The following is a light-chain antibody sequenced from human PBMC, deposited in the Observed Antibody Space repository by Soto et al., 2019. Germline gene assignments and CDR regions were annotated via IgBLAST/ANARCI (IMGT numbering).Light chain of an antibody. CDR1: QSISIW. Sequence: DIQMTHSPSTLPASVGDRVTMTWRASQSISIWLAWYQQKPGAAPKVLIYKSSILENGVPSRFSGSGSGTEFTLTISSLQPDDFATYYCQQYNTYSTFGQGTRLEIK. V-gene: IGKV1-5*03. CDR3: QQYNTYST. J-gene: IGKJ5*01. CDR2: KSS.